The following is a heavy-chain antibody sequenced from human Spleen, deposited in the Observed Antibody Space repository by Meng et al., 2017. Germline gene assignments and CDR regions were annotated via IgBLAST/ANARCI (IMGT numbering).Heavy chain of an antibody. J-gene: IGHJ4*02. D-gene: IGHD3-22*01. CDR3: ARDDYYDSSGYFR. CDR2: IIPIFGTA. V-gene: IGHV1-69*01. CDR1: GGTFSSYA. Sequence: QVRLGQAGAGVKKPGSSVKVSWKASGGTFSSYAISWVRQAPGQGLEWMGGIIPIFGTANYAQKFQGRVTITADESTSTAYMELSSLRFEDTAVYYCARDDYYDSSGYFRWGQGTLVTVSS.